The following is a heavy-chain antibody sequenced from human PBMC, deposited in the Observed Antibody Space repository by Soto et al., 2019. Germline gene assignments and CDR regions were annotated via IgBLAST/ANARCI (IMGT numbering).Heavy chain of an antibody. CDR3: ARIEVATKPKEYYYYYMDV. Sequence: SGPTLVKPTQTLTLTCTFSGFSLSTSGMCVSWIRQPPGKALEWLARIDWDDDKYYSTSLKTRLTISKDTSKNQVVLTMTNMDPVDTATYYCARIEVATKPKEYYYYYMDVWGKGTTVTVSS. D-gene: IGHD5-12*01. CDR1: GFSLSTSGMC. CDR2: IDWDDDK. V-gene: IGHV2-70*11. J-gene: IGHJ6*03.